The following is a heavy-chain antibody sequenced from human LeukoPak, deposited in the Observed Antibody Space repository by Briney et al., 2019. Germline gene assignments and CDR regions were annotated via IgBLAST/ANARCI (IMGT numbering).Heavy chain of an antibody. D-gene: IGHD1-26*01. V-gene: IGHV3-64D*06. CDR3: VKALMGGSYVSVD. CDR1: GFTFSNYA. CDR2: ISSNGGST. Sequence: GGSLRLSCSASGFTFSNYAMHWVRQAPGKGLEYVSAISSNGGSTYYADSVKGRFTISRDNSKNTLYLQMSSLRAEDTAVYYCVKALMGGSYVSVDWGQGTLVTVSS. J-gene: IGHJ4*02.